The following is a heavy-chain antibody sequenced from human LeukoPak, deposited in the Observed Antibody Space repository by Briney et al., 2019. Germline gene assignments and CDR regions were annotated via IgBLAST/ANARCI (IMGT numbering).Heavy chain of an antibody. J-gene: IGHJ4*02. D-gene: IGHD6-19*01. CDR3: ARVGYNSGWYEY. CDR1: GFTFSRYG. V-gene: IGHV3-33*01. Sequence: PGTSLGLSCAASGFTFSRYGMHWVRQAPGKGLEWVAAIWEDGTNIHYGDSVKSRFTISRDNSKNMLYLQMNSLRVEDTAVYYCARVGYNSGWYEYWGQGTLVTVSS. CDR2: IWEDGTNI.